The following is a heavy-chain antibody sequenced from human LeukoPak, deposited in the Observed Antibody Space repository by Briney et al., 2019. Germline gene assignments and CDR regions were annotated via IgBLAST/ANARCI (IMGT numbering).Heavy chain of an antibody. CDR1: GGTFSSYA. J-gene: IGHJ5*02. D-gene: IGHD2-2*01. Sequence: ASVKVSCKASGGTFSSYAISWVRQAPGQGLEWMGGIIPIFGTANYAQKFQGRVTITADESTSTAYMELSSLRSEDTAVYYYARGLYCSSTSCYGLPRGFWFDPWGQGTLVTVSS. CDR3: ARGLYCSSTSCYGLPRGFWFDP. V-gene: IGHV1-69*13. CDR2: IIPIFGTA.